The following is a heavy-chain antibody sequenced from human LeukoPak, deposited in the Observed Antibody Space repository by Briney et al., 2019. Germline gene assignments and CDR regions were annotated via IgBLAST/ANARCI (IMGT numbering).Heavy chain of an antibody. CDR1: GGSVSSGSYY. J-gene: IGHJ3*02. CDR3: ATDVDSNDAFDI. CDR2: IYYSGST. Sequence: SETLSLTCTVSGGSVSSGSYYWSWIRQPPGKGLEWIGYIYYSGSTNYNPSLKSRVTISVDTSKNQFSLKLSSATAADTAVYYCATDVDSNDAFDIWGQGTMVTVSS. V-gene: IGHV4-61*01. D-gene: IGHD2-15*01.